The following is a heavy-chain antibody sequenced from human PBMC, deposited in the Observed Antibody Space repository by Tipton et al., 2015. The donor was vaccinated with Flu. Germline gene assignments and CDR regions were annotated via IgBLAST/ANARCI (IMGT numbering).Heavy chain of an antibody. CDR3: ARYRGYGDYFDY. J-gene: IGHJ4*02. V-gene: IGHV4-39*01. CDR1: GGSISSSSYY. CDR2: IYYSGST. Sequence: TLSLTCTVSGGSISSSSYYWGWIRQPPGKGLEWIGSIYYSGSTYYNPSLKSRVTISVDTSKNQFSLKLSSVTAADTAVYYCARYRGYGDYFDYWGQGTLVTVSS. D-gene: IGHD4-17*01.